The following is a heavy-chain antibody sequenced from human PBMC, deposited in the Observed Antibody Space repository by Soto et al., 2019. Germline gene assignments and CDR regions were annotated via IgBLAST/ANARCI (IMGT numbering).Heavy chain of an antibody. J-gene: IGHJ4*02. D-gene: IGHD6-19*01. CDR1: GYNFSNYW. CDR2: IDPSDSYT. CDR3: ERGNRMAATYYFDY. Sequence: GDSLNISCHGSGYNFSNYWIAWVRQMPGKGLEWMGRIDPSDSYTNYSPSFQGHVTISADKSISTAYLQWSSLKASDTAMYYCERGNRMAATYYFDYWGQGTLVTVSS. V-gene: IGHV5-10-1*01.